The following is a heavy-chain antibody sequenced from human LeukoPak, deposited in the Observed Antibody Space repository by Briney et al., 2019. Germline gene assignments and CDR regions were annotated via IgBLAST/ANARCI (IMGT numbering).Heavy chain of an antibody. CDR1: GGSISRSSYY. D-gene: IGHD1-20*01. Sequence: SETLSLTCTVSGGSISRSSYYWGWIRQPPGKGLEWIGSIYYSGSTYYNPSLKSRVTISVDTSKNQFSLKLSSVTAADTAVYYCARVNWNYSYYYYMDVWGKGTTVTVSS. V-gene: IGHV4-39*07. CDR3: ARVNWNYSYYYYMDV. CDR2: IYYSGST. J-gene: IGHJ6*03.